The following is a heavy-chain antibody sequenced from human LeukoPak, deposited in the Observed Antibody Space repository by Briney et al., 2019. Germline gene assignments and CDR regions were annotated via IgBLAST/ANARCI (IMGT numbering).Heavy chain of an antibody. D-gene: IGHD3-22*01. J-gene: IGHJ4*02. V-gene: IGHV3-30*18. CDR3: AKDLWNVNYDSSGLPLIRHYFDY. CDR2: ISYDGNNK. CDR1: GFTFSNYG. Sequence: GRSLRLSCAASGFTFSNYGMYWVRQAPGKGLEWVAVISYDGNNKYYVDSVKGRFTISRDNSKNTLYLQMNSLRAEDTAVYYCAKDLWNVNYDSSGLPLIRHYFDYWGQGTLVTVSS.